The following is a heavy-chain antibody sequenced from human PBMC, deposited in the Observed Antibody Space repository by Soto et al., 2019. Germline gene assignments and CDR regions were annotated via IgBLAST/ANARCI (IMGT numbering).Heavy chain of an antibody. D-gene: IGHD6-13*01. CDR3: ARDGSSSWYIFFDY. CDR1: GLTFSSYS. J-gene: IGHJ4*02. CDR2: ISSSGSTI. V-gene: IGHV3-48*01. Sequence: GRSVPLSGAPPGLTFSSYSMNWVRQAPGKGLEWVSYISSSGSTIYYADSVKGRFTISRDNAKNSLYLQMNSLRAEDTAVYYCARDGSSSWYIFFDYWGQGTLVTVSS.